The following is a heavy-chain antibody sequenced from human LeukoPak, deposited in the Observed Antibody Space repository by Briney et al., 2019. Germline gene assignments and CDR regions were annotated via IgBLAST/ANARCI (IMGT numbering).Heavy chain of an antibody. Sequence: PSETLSLTCTVSGGSINNNYWSWIRQPPGKGLEWIGSIYYSGSTDYKSPLKSRITISVDASKNQFSLRLSSVTAADTAVYYCARSGSGAFNWFDPWGQGTLVTVS. D-gene: IGHD6-19*01. CDR1: GGSINNNY. CDR2: IYYSGST. J-gene: IGHJ5*02. V-gene: IGHV4-59*01. CDR3: ARSGSGAFNWFDP.